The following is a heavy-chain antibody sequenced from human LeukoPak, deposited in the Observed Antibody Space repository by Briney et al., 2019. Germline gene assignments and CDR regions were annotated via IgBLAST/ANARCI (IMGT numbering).Heavy chain of an antibody. J-gene: IGHJ4*02. V-gene: IGHV3-23*01. CDR1: GFTFGRYA. CDR2: ITDSGGDT. CDR3: AKGSAAARPYFFDF. Sequence: TRGSLRLSCAASGFTFGRYAMSWVRQAPGKGLDWISAITDSGGDTYYADSVKGRFTLSRDNSKNTLDLQMSSLRAEDTAVYYCAKGSAAARPYFFDFWGRGTLVTVSS. D-gene: IGHD6-6*01.